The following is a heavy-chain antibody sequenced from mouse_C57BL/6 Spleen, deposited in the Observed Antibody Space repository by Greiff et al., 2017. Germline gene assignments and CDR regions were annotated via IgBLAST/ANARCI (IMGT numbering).Heavy chain of an antibody. J-gene: IGHJ4*01. Sequence: EVKLQESGPVLVKPGASVKMSCKASGYTFTDYYMNWVKQSPGQSLEWIGVINPYNGGTSYNQKFKGKATLTVDKSSSTAYMELNSLTSEDSAVYYCGRYYGSSPYGMDYWGQGTSVTVSA. D-gene: IGHD1-1*01. CDR3: GRYYGSSPYGMDY. CDR2: INPYNGGT. CDR1: GYTFTDYY. V-gene: IGHV1-19*01.